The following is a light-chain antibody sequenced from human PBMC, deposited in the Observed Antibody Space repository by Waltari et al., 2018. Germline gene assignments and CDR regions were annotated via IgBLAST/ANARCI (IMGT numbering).Light chain of an antibody. Sequence: QSALTQPASVSGSPRQSITMSCTGTSTNICSYALVSWYQQRPGKGPTLILYEVTKRPSESSNRFSGSKSGNTASLTIAGRLPEDEADYYCSSYTSDATHVLFGGGTKLTVL. J-gene: IGLJ2*01. CDR2: EVT. CDR1: STNICSYAL. CDR3: SSYTSDATHVL. V-gene: IGLV2-23*02.